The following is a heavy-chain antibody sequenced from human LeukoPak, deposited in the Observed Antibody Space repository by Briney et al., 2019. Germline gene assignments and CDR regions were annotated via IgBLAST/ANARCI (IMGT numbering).Heavy chain of an antibody. V-gene: IGHV1-69*13. Sequence: AASVKVSCKASGGTFSSYAISWVRQAPGQGLEWMGGIIPIFGTANYAQKFRGRVTITADESTSTAYMELSSLRSEDTAVYYCARGPGTTFGLDYWGQGTLVTVSS. CDR2: IIPIFGTA. CDR1: GGTFSSYA. J-gene: IGHJ4*02. D-gene: IGHD1-1*01. CDR3: ARGPGTTFGLDY.